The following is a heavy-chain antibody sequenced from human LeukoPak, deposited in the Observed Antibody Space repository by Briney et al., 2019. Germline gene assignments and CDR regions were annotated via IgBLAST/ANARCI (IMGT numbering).Heavy chain of an antibody. J-gene: IGHJ4*02. CDR1: GGSFSGYY. CDR3: ARGTVTTRIFDY. D-gene: IGHD4-17*01. V-gene: IGHV4-34*01. Sequence: PSGTLSLTCAVYGGSFSGYYWSWIRQPPGKGLEWIGEINHSGSTNYNPSLKSRVTVSVDTSKNQFSLKLSSVTAADTAVYYCARGTVTTRIFDYWGQGTLVTVSS. CDR2: INHSGST.